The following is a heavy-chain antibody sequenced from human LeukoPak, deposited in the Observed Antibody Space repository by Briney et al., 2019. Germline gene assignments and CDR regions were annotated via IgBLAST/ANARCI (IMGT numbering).Heavy chain of an antibody. D-gene: IGHD2-2*01. J-gene: IGHJ4*02. CDR1: GFTLSSDG. Sequence: PRGSLRLSCAASGFTLSSDGMHWVRRAPGKGLEWVAIIRPDERNKYYADSVKGRFIISRDNSKNTLYLQMSSLRAEDTAVYYCAKDSSTSCHDWGQGTLVTVSS. CDR2: IRPDERNK. CDR3: AKDSSTSCHD. V-gene: IGHV3-30*02.